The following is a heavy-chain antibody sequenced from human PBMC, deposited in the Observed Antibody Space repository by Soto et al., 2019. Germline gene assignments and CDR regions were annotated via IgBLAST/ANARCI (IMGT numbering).Heavy chain of an antibody. CDR3: VTEYCTGGDCVDAFDL. CDR1: GFILSNYE. Sequence: PGGSLRLSGSPCGFILSNYEVDWVRQVPGKGLEWISYFSDSGTTIYYAASVKGRFSISRDDARYSLYLQMNKLRDEDTAVYFWVTEYCTGGDCVDAFDLGGQETLVTV. D-gene: IGHD2-8*02. V-gene: IGHV3-48*03. J-gene: IGHJ3*01. CDR2: FSDSGTTI.